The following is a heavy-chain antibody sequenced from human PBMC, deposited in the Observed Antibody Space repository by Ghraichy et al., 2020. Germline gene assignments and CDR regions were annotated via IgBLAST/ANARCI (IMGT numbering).Heavy chain of an antibody. CDR2: INHSGST. J-gene: IGHJ6*02. CDR1: GGSFSGYY. Sequence: SETLSLTCAVYGGSFSGYYWSWIRQPPGKGLEWIGEINHSGSTNYNPSLKSRVTISVDTSKNQFSLKLSSVTAADTAVYYCARALARGVTSYYYYYGMDVWGQGTTVTVSS. D-gene: IGHD2-21*02. CDR3: ARALARGVTSYYYYYGMDV. V-gene: IGHV4-34*01.